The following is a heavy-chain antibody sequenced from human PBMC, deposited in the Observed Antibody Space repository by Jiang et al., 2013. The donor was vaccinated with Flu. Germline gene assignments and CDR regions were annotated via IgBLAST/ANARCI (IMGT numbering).Heavy chain of an antibody. CDR3: AKVGRDYGDYGHFDY. D-gene: IGHD4-17*01. CDR2: IRYDGSNK. CDR1: GFTFSTFG. V-gene: IGHV3-30*02. Sequence: VQLVESGGGVVQPGGSLRLSCAASGFTFSTFGMHWVRQAPGKGLEWVAFIRYDGSNKYYPDAVRGRFTISRDNSRDTLYLQMNSLRADDTAVYYCAKVGRDYGDYGHFDYWGQGTLVTVSS. J-gene: IGHJ4*02.